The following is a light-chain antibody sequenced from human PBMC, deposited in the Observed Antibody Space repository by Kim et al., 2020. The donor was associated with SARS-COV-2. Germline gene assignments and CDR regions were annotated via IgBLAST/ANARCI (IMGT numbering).Light chain of an antibody. V-gene: IGLV3-21*04. CDR1: RVGSKS. CDR2: YKN. J-gene: IGLJ3*02. Sequence: SYELTQPPSLSVAPGETATITCGGNRVGSKSVHWYQQKPGQAPVLVIYYKNDRPSGIPERFSGSNSGNTATLTISRVEAGDEADYYCQVWDISSDHVVFGGGTQLTVL. CDR3: QVWDISSDHVV.